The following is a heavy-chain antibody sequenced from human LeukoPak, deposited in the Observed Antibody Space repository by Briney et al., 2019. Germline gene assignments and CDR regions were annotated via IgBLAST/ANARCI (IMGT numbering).Heavy chain of an antibody. D-gene: IGHD3-16*01. Sequence: GESLKISCAASGFTFSSYGMHWVRQAPGKGLEWVAFIRYDGSNKYYADSVKGRFTISRDNSKNTLYLQMNSLRAEDTAVYYCAEGDGGATNYWGQGTLVTVSS. CDR2: IRYDGSNK. CDR1: GFTFSSYG. J-gene: IGHJ4*02. CDR3: AEGDGGATNY. V-gene: IGHV3-30*02.